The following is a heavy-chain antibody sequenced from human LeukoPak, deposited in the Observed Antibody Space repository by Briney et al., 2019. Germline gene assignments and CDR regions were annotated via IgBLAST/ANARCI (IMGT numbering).Heavy chain of an antibody. V-gene: IGHV3-7*01. J-gene: IGHJ4*02. D-gene: IGHD3-16*02. CDR3: ARVICDYVWGSYRCHFDY. CDR2: IKEDGSNI. CDR1: GFTFSSYW. Sequence: PGGSLRLSCAASGFTFSSYWMGWVRQAPGKGLEWVANIKEDGSNIYYLDSVKGRFTISRDNAKNSLHLQMNSLRAEDTAVYFCARVICDYVWGSYRCHFDYWGQGTLVSVSS.